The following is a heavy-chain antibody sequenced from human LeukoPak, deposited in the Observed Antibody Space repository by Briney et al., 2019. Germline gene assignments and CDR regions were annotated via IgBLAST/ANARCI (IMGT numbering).Heavy chain of an antibody. J-gene: IGHJ4*02. CDR1: GFTFSDYL. Sequence: GGSLRLSCAVSGFTFSDYLMYWVRQTPRKGLEWVSAISSTSDYTAYADSVKGRFTISRDNTKNSLFLQMNSLRAEDTAIYYCSRQLYGHHTASLDSWGQGTLVTVSS. CDR2: ISSTSDYT. D-gene: IGHD4-17*01. CDR3: SRQLYGHHTASLDS. V-gene: IGHV3-21*01.